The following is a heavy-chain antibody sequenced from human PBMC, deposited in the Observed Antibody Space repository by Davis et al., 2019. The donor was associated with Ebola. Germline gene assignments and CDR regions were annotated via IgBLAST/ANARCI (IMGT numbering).Heavy chain of an antibody. Sequence: SVKVSCKTSGGSFSSHPISWVRQAPRQGLEWMGGIIPIFDTPHYAQKFQGRITITADASTSTAYMELGSLRSEETATYFCARDFDGGNYYFDYWGPGTPVTVSS. D-gene: IGHD3-9*01. J-gene: IGHJ4*02. CDR3: ARDFDGGNYYFDY. CDR2: IIPIFDTP. CDR1: GGSFSSHP. V-gene: IGHV1-69*13.